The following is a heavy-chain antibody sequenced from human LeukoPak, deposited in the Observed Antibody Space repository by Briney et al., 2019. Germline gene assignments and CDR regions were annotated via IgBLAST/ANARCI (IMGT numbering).Heavy chain of an antibody. CDR3: ARGCSSTSCYVFGFDYYYYYYMDV. CDR2: ISAYNGNT. D-gene: IGHD2-2*01. J-gene: IGHJ6*03. Sequence: ASVKVSCKASGYTFTSYGISWVRQAPGQGLEWMGWISAYNGNTNYAQKLQGRVTITADESTSTAYMELSSLRSEDTAVYYCARGCSSTSCYVFGFDYYYYYYMDVWGKGTTVTISS. CDR1: GYTFTSYG. V-gene: IGHV1-18*01.